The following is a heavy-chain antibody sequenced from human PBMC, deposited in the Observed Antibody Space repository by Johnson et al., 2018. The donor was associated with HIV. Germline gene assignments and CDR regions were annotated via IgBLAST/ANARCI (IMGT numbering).Heavy chain of an antibody. J-gene: IGHJ3*02. CDR3: ASGVTARAPLLI. CDR1: GFTFISYG. V-gene: IGHV3-33*08. D-gene: IGHD6-6*01. Sequence: VQLVESGGGVVQPGRSLRLSCAASGFTFISYGMHWVRQAPGKGLEWVAVIWYDGSNKYYADSVKGRFTISRDNSRNSVSLQMIILRPKDTAMYYCASGVTARAPLLIWGQGTMVTVSS. CDR2: IWYDGSNK.